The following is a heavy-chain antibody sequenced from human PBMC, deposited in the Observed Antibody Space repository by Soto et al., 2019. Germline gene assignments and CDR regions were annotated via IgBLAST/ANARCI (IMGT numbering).Heavy chain of an antibody. V-gene: IGHV3-30*18. Sequence: WVSLRLSCAASGCSFSSNGMHWVRQAPGKGLEWVAVISCDGSNKYYADSVKGRFTISRDNSKNTLYLQMNSLRAEDTAVYYCANGYYDILTGPHCYCGMDAWGQGTTVTVSS. CDR1: GCSFSSNG. CDR2: ISCDGSNK. CDR3: ANGYYDILTGPHCYCGMDA. D-gene: IGHD3-9*01. J-gene: IGHJ6*02.